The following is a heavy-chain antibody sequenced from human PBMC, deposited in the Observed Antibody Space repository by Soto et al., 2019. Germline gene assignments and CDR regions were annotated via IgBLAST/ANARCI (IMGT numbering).Heavy chain of an antibody. D-gene: IGHD3-10*01. CDR1: GASITYGAYS. V-gene: IGHV4-30-2*01. Sequence: QLQLHMSGSGLVKPSQTLSLTCTVSGASITYGAYSWSWIRQTPGKGLEWIGYINHLETTFYNPSFESRLTLSRDRTKNQVSRNLKSMSAADRAVYFCARGGGFDSFDYWGQGILVTVSS. CDR3: ARGGGFDSFDY. CDR2: INHLETT. J-gene: IGHJ4*02.